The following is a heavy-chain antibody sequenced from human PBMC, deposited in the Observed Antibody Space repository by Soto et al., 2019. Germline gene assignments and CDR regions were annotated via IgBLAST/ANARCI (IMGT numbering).Heavy chain of an antibody. CDR3: ARQYYYGMDV. CDR1: GFTFSSYA. J-gene: IGHJ6*02. Sequence: PGGSLRLSCAAPGFTFSSYATIWVRQAPGKGLEWVSVIIGTGGGTYYADSVKGRFTISRDISKNTLYLQMNSLRAEDTAVYYCARQYYYGMDVWGQGTTVTVS. CDR2: IIGTGGGT. V-gene: IGHV3-23*01.